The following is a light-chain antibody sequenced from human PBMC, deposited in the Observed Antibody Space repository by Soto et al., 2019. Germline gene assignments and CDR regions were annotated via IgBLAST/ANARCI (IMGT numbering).Light chain of an antibody. V-gene: IGKV3-11*01. CDR2: DAS. J-gene: IGKJ5*01. CDR3: QQRSNWPPIT. Sequence: EIVLTQSPATLSLSPGERATLSCRASQSVSSHLVWYQQKPGQAPRLLISDASNRATGIPARFSGSGSGTDFTLTISSLEPEDFAVYYCQQRSNWPPITFGQGTRLE. CDR1: QSVSSH.